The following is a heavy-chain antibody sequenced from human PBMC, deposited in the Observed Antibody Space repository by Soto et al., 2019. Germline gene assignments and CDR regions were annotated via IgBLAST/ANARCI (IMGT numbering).Heavy chain of an antibody. Sequence: PGGSLRLSCAASGFTFRSYAMSWVRQAPGKGLEWVSAISGSGGSTYYADSVKGRFTISRDNSKNTLYLQMSSLRAEDTAVYYCAKAVIPNRYYFDYWGQGTLVTVSS. CDR1: GFTFRSYA. CDR3: AKAVIPNRYYFDY. V-gene: IGHV3-23*01. CDR2: ISGSGGST. D-gene: IGHD3-22*01. J-gene: IGHJ4*02.